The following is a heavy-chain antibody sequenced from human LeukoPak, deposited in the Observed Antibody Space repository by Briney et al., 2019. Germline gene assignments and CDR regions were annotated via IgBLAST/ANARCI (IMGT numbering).Heavy chain of an antibody. J-gene: IGHJ4*02. D-gene: IGHD3-10*01. CDR3: ARAMVRGVIIPFDY. CDR1: GFTFSSYA. Sequence: GGSLRLSCAASGFTFSSYAMSWVRQAPGKGLEWVSSISGSGNRTYYADSVKGRFTISRDNSKNTLFLQMNSLRAEDTAVYYCARAMVRGVIIPFDYWGQGTLVTVSS. V-gene: IGHV3-23*01. CDR2: ISGSGNRT.